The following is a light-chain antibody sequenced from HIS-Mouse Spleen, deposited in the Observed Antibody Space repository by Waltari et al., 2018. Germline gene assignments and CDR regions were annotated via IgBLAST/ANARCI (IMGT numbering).Light chain of an antibody. J-gene: IGLJ1*01. V-gene: IGLV2-11*01. CDR1: SSDVGGYNY. Sequence: QSALTQPRSVSGSPGQSVTISCTGTSSDVGGYNYVSWYQQHPGKAPKLMIYDVSKGPSGVPDGCSGSKAGNTASLTISGLQAEDEADYYCCSYAGSYTGVFGTGTKVTVL. CDR3: CSYAGSYTGV. CDR2: DVS.